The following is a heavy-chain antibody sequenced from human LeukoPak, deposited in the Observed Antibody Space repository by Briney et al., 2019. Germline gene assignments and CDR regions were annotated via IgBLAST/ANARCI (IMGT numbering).Heavy chain of an antibody. CDR1: GGTFSSYA. J-gene: IGHJ3*02. Sequence: SVTVSCKASGGTFSSYAISWVRQAPGQGLEWMGGIIPIFGTANYAQKFQGRVTITTDESTSTAYMELSSLRSEDTAVYYCARASSSDDAFDIWGQGTMVTVSS. D-gene: IGHD6-13*01. V-gene: IGHV1-69*05. CDR3: ARASSSDDAFDI. CDR2: IIPIFGTA.